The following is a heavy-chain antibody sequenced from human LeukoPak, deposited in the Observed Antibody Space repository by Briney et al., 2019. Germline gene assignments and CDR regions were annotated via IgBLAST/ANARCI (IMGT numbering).Heavy chain of an antibody. CDR3: AKALTTVTTPFDY. J-gene: IGHJ4*02. CDR1: GFTFSSYA. D-gene: IGHD4-17*01. V-gene: IGHV3-23*01. Sequence: GGPLRLSCAASGFTFSSYAMSWVRQAPGKGLEWVSAISGSGGSTYYADSVKGRFTISRDNSKNTLYLQMNSLRAEDTAVCYCAKALTTVTTPFDYWGQGTLVTVSS. CDR2: ISGSGGST.